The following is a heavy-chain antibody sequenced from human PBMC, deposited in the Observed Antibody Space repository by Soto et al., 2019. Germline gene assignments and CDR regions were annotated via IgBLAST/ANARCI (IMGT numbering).Heavy chain of an antibody. CDR1: GYTFTSYG. V-gene: IGHV1-18*01. CDR3: ARVEYYYDSSGYYSSAIDY. Sequence: ASVKVSCKASGYTFTSYGISWVRQAPGQGLEWMGWISAYNGNTNYAQKLQGRVTMTTDTSTSTAYMELRSLRSDDTAVYYCARVEYYYDSSGYYSSAIDYWGQGTLVTVSS. D-gene: IGHD3-22*01. J-gene: IGHJ4*02. CDR2: ISAYNGNT.